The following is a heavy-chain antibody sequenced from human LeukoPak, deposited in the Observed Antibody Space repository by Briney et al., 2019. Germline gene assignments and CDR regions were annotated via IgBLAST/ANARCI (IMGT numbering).Heavy chain of an antibody. CDR2: IWYDGSNK. Sequence: GGSLRLSCAASGFTFSSYGMHWVRQAPGKGLEWVAVIWYDGSNKYYADSVKGRFTISRDYSKNTLYLQMNSLRAEDTAVYYCARRGAVAGTHYFDYWGQGTLVTVSS. V-gene: IGHV3-33*01. CDR3: ARRGAVAGTHYFDY. D-gene: IGHD6-19*01. CDR1: GFTFSSYG. J-gene: IGHJ4*02.